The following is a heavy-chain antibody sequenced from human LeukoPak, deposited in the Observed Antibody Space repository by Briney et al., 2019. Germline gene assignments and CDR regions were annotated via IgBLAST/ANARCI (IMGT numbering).Heavy chain of an antibody. D-gene: IGHD2-2*01. CDR1: GFTFSVYA. J-gene: IGHJ4*02. CDR3: AKQYCSSTSC. CDR2: LSGTNNNT. V-gene: IGHV3-23*01. Sequence: GGSLRLSCAASGFTFSVYAMSWVRQAPGKGLKWVSSLSGTNNNTFYAVSVKGRLTISRDNSKNTLYLQMNSLRAEDTAVYYCAKQYCSSTSCWGQGTLVTVSS.